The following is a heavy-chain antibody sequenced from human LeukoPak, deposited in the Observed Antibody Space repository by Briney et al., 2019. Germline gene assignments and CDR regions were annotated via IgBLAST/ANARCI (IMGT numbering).Heavy chain of an antibody. CDR1: GGSISSYY. D-gene: IGHD6-13*01. Sequence: PSETLSLTCTVSGGSISSYYWSWIRQPLGKGLEWIGYIYYSGSTNYNPSLKSRVTISVDTSKSQFSLKLSSVTAADTAVYYCARDSSWYWNDAFDIWGQGTMVTVSS. V-gene: IGHV4-59*01. CDR3: ARDSSWYWNDAFDI. CDR2: IYYSGST. J-gene: IGHJ3*02.